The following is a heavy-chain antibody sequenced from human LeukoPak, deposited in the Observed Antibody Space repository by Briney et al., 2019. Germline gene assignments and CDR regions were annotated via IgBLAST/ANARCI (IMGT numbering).Heavy chain of an antibody. Sequence: SETLSLTCTVSGDSISSGSYIWSWIRQPPGKGVEWIGRISTTGSTNYNPPLKSRISISAVTSKNQCSLSLASVTAADTAVYYCGRAPYGPLDQWGQGSLVTVSS. CDR1: GDSISSGSYI. J-gene: IGHJ4*02. D-gene: IGHD3-10*01. CDR3: GRAPYGPLDQ. CDR2: ISTTGST. V-gene: IGHV4-61*02.